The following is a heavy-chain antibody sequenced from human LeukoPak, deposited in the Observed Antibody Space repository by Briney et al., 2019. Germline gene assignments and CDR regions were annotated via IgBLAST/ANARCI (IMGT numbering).Heavy chain of an antibody. CDR2: ISSSSRYI. J-gene: IGHJ4*02. CDR3: ARASGTYDY. D-gene: IGHD1-1*01. CDR1: GFTFSSYS. V-gene: IGHV3-21*01. Sequence: GGSLRLSCGASGFTFSSYSMNWVRQAPGKGLEWASPISSSSRYIYYADSVKGRFTISRDNAKNSLYLQMNSLRAEDTAVYYCARASGTYDYWGQGTLVTVSS.